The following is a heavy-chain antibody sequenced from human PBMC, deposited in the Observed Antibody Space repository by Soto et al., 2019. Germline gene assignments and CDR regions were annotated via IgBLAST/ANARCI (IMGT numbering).Heavy chain of an antibody. D-gene: IGHD3-22*01. CDR2: ISDRGTA. CDR3: AREENSGYYRNFDY. J-gene: IGHJ4*02. Sequence: QVQLQESGPGLVRPSETLSVTCTVSGGSISNFYWSWIRQPPGKGLEWIGYISDRGTARYKPSLKSRVTISVDTTKNHLSLNLSSVTAADTAVYYCAREENSGYYRNFDYWGQGTVVTVSS. V-gene: IGHV4-59*01. CDR1: GGSISNFY.